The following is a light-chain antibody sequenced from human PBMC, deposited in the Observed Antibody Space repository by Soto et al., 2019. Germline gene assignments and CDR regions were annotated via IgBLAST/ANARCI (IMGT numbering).Light chain of an antibody. Sequence: EIVMTQSPATQSVSPGERVTLSCRASQNIINNLAWYQQKPGQAPRLLIYAASTKATGIPARFGGSGSGTEFTLTISSLQSEDVALYYCQHYNNWPPWTFGQGTKVEI. CDR1: QNIINN. CDR2: AAS. CDR3: QHYNNWPPWT. V-gene: IGKV3-15*01. J-gene: IGKJ1*01.